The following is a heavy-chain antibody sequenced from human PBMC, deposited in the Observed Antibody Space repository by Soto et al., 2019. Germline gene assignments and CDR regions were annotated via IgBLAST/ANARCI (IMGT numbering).Heavy chain of an antibody. CDR2: IYYSGST. CDR3: ARVVAVAGNWFDP. CDR1: GGSVSTGSYY. J-gene: IGHJ5*02. Sequence: QVQLQESGPGLVKPSETLSLTCTVSGGSVSTGSYYWSWIRQPPGKGLEWIGYIYYSGSTNYNPSLKSRVTISVDTSKNQFSLKLSSVTAADTAVYYCARVVAVAGNWFDPWDQGTLVTVSS. V-gene: IGHV4-61*01. D-gene: IGHD6-19*01.